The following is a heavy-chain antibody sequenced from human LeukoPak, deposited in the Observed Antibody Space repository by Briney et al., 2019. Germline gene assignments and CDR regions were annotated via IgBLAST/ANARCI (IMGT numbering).Heavy chain of an antibody. CDR3: ARDYGRSRDYGMDV. CDR2: INADGSSA. V-gene: IGHV3-74*01. D-gene: IGHD3-10*01. Sequence: GGSRRLSCAASGFTLSNYWMHWVRQAPGKGLVWVSRINADGSSASYADSVKGRFTISRDNAKNTLYLQMNSLRAEDTAMYYCARDYGRSRDYGMDVWGQGATVTVSS. CDR1: GFTLSNYW. J-gene: IGHJ6*02.